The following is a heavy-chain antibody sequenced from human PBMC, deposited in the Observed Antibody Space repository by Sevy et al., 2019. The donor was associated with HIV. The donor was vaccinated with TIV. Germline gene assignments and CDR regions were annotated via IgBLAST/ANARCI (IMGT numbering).Heavy chain of an antibody. Sequence: GGSLRLSCAASGFNFRTYGMHWVRQAPGKGLEWLSFIRYDGSTKYYRDSMRGRLTVSRDNSKNTLYLQINNLRPEDTAVYYCAKDRDIMITYGICDSWDQGTLVTVSS. D-gene: IGHD3-16*01. J-gene: IGHJ4*02. CDR3: AKDRDIMITYGICDS. CDR1: GFNFRTYG. CDR2: IRYDGSTK. V-gene: IGHV3-30*02.